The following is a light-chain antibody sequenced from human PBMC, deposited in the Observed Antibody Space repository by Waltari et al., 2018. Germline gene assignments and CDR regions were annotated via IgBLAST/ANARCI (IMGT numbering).Light chain of an antibody. V-gene: IGLV2-23*02. Sequence: QSALTQPASVSGSPGQSITISCPGTSSDVGSYNLVSWYQQHPGKAPKVMIYEVSKRPSGVSNRFSGSKSGNTASLTISGLQAEDEADYYCCSYAGSSTFVFGGGTKLTVL. CDR1: SSDVGSYNL. CDR3: CSYAGSSTFV. CDR2: EVS. J-gene: IGLJ2*01.